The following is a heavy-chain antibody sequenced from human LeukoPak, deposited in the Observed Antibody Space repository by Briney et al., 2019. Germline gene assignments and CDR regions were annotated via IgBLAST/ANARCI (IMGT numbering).Heavy chain of an antibody. Sequence: PGGSLRLSCAASGFTFSSYAMSWVRHAPGKGLEWVSAISGSGGSTYYADSVKGRFTISRDNSKNTLYLQMNSLRAEDTAVYYCAKDSEYQLLFADYWGQGTLVTVSS. V-gene: IGHV3-23*01. J-gene: IGHJ4*02. D-gene: IGHD2-2*01. CDR1: GFTFSSYA. CDR2: ISGSGGST. CDR3: AKDSEYQLLFADY.